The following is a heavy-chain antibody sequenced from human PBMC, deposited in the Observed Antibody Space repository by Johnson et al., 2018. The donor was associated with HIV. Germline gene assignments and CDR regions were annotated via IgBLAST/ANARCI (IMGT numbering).Heavy chain of an antibody. V-gene: IGHV3-48*04. Sequence: EQLVESGGGVVQPGRSLRLSCAASGFTFNNYAMHWVRQAPGKGLEWVSYISNSGSTIYYTDSVKGRFTISRDNAKNSLYLQINSLRAGDTAVYYCVRESLRRIPVSGPGDAAFDIWGLGTKVTVSS. CDR3: VRESLRRIPVSGPGDAAFDI. D-gene: IGHD6-19*01. CDR2: ISNSGSTI. CDR1: GFTFNNYA. J-gene: IGHJ3*02.